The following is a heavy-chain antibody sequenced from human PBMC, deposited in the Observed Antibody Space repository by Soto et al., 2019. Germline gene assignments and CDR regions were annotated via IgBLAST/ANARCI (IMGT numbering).Heavy chain of an antibody. Sequence: QVQLQESGPGLVKPSQTLSLTCTVSGGSISSGGYYWSWIRQHPGKGLEWIGYIYYSGSTYYNPSLQSRVTIPVNTSKNQFSLKLSSVTAADTAVYYCARGEAAAPEWFDPWGQGTLVTVSS. J-gene: IGHJ5*02. CDR3: ARGEAAAPEWFDP. V-gene: IGHV4-31*03. D-gene: IGHD6-13*01. CDR2: IYYSGST. CDR1: GGSISSGGYY.